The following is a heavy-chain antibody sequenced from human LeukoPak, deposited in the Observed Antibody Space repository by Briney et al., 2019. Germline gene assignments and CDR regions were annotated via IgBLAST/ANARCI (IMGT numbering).Heavy chain of an antibody. CDR1: EFTFSRYS. J-gene: IGHJ6*02. CDR3: ARHGDGFYYGMDV. D-gene: IGHD4-17*01. Sequence: GGSLRLSCAASEFTFSRYSMNWFRQAPGEGLEWVSSISSGGHDIYYADSVKGRFTISRDNAKNSLYLQMNSLRVEDTAVYFCARHGDGFYYGMDVWGQGTTVTVSS. CDR2: ISSGGHDI. V-gene: IGHV3-21*01.